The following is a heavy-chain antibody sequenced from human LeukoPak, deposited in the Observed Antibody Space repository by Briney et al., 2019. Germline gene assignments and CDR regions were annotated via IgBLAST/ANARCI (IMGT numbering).Heavy chain of an antibody. V-gene: IGHV3-7*01. J-gene: IGHJ4*02. CDR3: ARGWYLDY. CDR2: IKEDGSDK. Sequence: GGSLRLSCLASGFTFSNSWMTWVRQAPGRGLEWVANIKEDGSDKQYVDSVRGRFTISRDNAKNSLYLQMNSLRAEDTAVYYCARGWYLDYWGQGTLVTASS. D-gene: IGHD6-13*01. CDR1: GFTFSNSW.